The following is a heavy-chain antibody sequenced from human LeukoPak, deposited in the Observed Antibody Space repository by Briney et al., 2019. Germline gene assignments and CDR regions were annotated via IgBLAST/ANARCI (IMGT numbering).Heavy chain of an antibody. CDR2: ISYDGSNK. CDR3: AKHGTPQ. CDR1: GFTFSSYA. V-gene: IGHV3-30*04. J-gene: IGHJ4*02. D-gene: IGHD5-24*01. Sequence: GGSLRLSCAASGFTFSSYAMHWVRQAPGKGLEWVAVISYDGSNKYYADSVKGRFTISRDNSKNTLYLQMNSLRAEDTAVYYCAKHGTPQWGQGTLVTVSS.